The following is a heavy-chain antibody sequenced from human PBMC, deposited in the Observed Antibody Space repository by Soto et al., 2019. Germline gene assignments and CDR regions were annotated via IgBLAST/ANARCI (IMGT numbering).Heavy chain of an antibody. Sequence: LVKVACKASGGTFSSYASSWVRQAPGQGLEWMGGIIPIFGTANYAQKFQGRVTITADESTSTAYMELSSLRSEDTAVYYCAREGLTIFGVVTKGYFDYWGQGTLVTVSS. CDR3: AREGLTIFGVVTKGYFDY. CDR1: GGTFSSYA. CDR2: IIPIFGTA. J-gene: IGHJ4*02. D-gene: IGHD3-3*01. V-gene: IGHV1-69*13.